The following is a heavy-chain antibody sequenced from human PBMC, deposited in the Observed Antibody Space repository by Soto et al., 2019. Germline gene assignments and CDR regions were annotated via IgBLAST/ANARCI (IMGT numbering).Heavy chain of an antibody. CDR3: ARYYYRSGSYYFAY. Sequence: SETLSLPCTVAGGSIGSYDWRGIRQPPGKGLEWIGYIYYSGSTNYNPSLKSRVTISVDTSKNQFSLKLSSVTAADTAVYYCARYYYRSGSYYFAYWGQGTLVTVSS. CDR1: GGSIGSYD. J-gene: IGHJ4*02. CDR2: IYYSGST. V-gene: IGHV4-59*01. D-gene: IGHD3-10*01.